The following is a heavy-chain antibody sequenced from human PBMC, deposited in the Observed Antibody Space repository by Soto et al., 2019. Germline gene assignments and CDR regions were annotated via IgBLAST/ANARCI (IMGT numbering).Heavy chain of an antibody. V-gene: IGHV5-51*01. Sequence: HGESLKISCKGSGYSFTSYWIGWVRQMPGKGLEWMGIIYPGDSDTRYSPSFQGQVTISADKSISTAYLQWSSLKASDTAMYYCARTGYYYDSSGYYRYYFDYWGQGTLVTVSS. CDR2: IYPGDSDT. J-gene: IGHJ4*02. CDR3: ARTGYYYDSSGYYRYYFDY. D-gene: IGHD3-22*01. CDR1: GYSFTSYW.